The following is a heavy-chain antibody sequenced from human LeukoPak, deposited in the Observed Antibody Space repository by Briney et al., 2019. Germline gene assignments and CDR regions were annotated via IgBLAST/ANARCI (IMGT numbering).Heavy chain of an antibody. V-gene: IGHV4-38-2*02. CDR1: SYSISSGYF. Sequence: SETLSLTCTVSSYSISSGYFWGWIRQPPGKGLEWIGSIYHSGYTYYNPSLKSRVTISVDTSKNQFSLKLSSVTAADTAVYFCARVSWFPGTSYYYMDVWGKGTTVTVSS. J-gene: IGHJ6*03. CDR2: IYHSGYT. CDR3: ARVSWFPGTSYYYMDV. D-gene: IGHD1-1*01.